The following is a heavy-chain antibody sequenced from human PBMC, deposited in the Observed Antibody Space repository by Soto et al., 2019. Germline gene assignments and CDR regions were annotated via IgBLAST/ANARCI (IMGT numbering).Heavy chain of an antibody. CDR2: INSDGSST. CDR1: GFTFSSYW. V-gene: IGHV3-74*01. CDR3: ARIGYDILTGYYNYSFDY. Sequence: GGSLRLSCAASGFTFSSYWMHWVRQGPGKGLVWVSRINSDGSSTSYADSVKGRFTISRDNAKNTLYLQMNSLRAEDTAVYYCARIGYDILTGYYNYSFDYWGQGTLVTVS. D-gene: IGHD3-9*01. J-gene: IGHJ4*02.